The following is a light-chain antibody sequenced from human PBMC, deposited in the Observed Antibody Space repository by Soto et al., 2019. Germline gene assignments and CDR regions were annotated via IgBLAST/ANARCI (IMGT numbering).Light chain of an antibody. CDR3: QQSFRARS. Sequence: DIQMTQSPASLSASVGDRVTISCRASQSISGYLNWYQQKPGKAPEPLIYAASTLQAGVPSRFSGSGSGTEFTLSINSLQPEDFATYYCQQSFRARSYGQGTRVQF. CDR1: QSISGY. J-gene: IGKJ1*01. CDR2: AAS. V-gene: IGKV1-39*01.